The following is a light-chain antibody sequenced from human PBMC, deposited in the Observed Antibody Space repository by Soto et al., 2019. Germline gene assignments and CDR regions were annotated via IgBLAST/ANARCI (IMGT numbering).Light chain of an antibody. CDR2: GAS. V-gene: IGKV3-20*01. CDR1: QSVSNNY. J-gene: IGKJ1*01. Sequence: IRLTQSPGTLSLSPGERATLSCRASQSVSNNYLAWYQQKPGQAPRLLIYGASSRATGIPDRFSGSGSGTDFTLTISRLEPEDFAVYYCQQYGSSPWTFGQGTKVDIK. CDR3: QQYGSSPWT.